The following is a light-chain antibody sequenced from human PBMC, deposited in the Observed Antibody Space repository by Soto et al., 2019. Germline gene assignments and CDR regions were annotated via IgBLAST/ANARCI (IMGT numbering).Light chain of an antibody. CDR3: QQYGGSPLVT. CDR2: GAS. J-gene: IGKJ4*01. Sequence: ETVLTQSPGTLSLSPGERATLSCRASQSISSGYLAWYQQRPGQAPRLLISGASYRATGIPDRFSGSGSGTAFNLTISRLEPEDFAVYYCQQYGGSPLVTFGGGTKVEIK. CDR1: QSISSGY. V-gene: IGKV3-20*01.